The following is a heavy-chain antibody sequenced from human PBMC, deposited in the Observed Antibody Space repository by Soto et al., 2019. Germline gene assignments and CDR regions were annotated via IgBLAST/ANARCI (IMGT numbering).Heavy chain of an antibody. CDR3: ARDGGGYYSFDY. Sequence: SETLSLTCTVSGGSISSGDYYWSWIRQPPGKGLEWIGYIYYSGSTYYNPSLKSRVTIPVDTSKNQFSLKLSSVTAADTAIYYCARDGGGYYSFDYWGQGTPVTVSS. CDR2: IYYSGST. V-gene: IGHV4-30-4*01. D-gene: IGHD1-26*01. J-gene: IGHJ4*02. CDR1: GGSISSGDYY.